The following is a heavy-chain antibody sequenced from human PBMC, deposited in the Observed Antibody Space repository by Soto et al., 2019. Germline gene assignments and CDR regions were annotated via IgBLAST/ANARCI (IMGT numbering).Heavy chain of an antibody. D-gene: IGHD3-16*02. J-gene: IGHJ4*02. V-gene: IGHV3-7*01. Sequence: EMQLLESGGGLVQPGGSLRLSCATSGFTLRNYWMVWVRQAPGKGLEWVANIKEDGGGKYFGDSVRGRFTVSRDNAKNSLYLQMNNLRAEDTAVYYCARDGYGYNSLDNWGQGTLVTVSS. CDR1: GFTLRNYW. CDR3: ARDGYGYNSLDN. CDR2: IKEDGGGK.